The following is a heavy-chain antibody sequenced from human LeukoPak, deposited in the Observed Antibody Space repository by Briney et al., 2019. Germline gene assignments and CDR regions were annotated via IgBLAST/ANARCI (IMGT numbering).Heavy chain of an antibody. D-gene: IGHD3-10*01. Sequence: SETLSLTCTVSGGAITSTAYYWGWIRQSPGKGLEWIASINYSGNTYYNPSLQSRVTISVDTSKNQFSLRLGSVTAADTAVYYCARVRGRYYFDYWGQGTLVTVSS. CDR2: INYSGNT. CDR1: GGAITSTAYY. CDR3: ARVRGRYYFDY. V-gene: IGHV4-39*01. J-gene: IGHJ4*02.